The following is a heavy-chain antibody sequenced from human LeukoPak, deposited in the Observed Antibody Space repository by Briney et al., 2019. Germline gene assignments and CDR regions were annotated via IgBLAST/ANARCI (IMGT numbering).Heavy chain of an antibody. D-gene: IGHD5-18*01. CDR3: ARVDSWDAAMVTLAY. J-gene: IGHJ4*02. Sequence: SVKVSCKASGGTFSSYAISWVRQAPGQGLEWMGRIIPIFGTANYAQKFQGRVTITTDESTSTAYMELSSLRSEDTAVYYCARVDSWDAAMVTLAYWGQGTLVTVSS. V-gene: IGHV1-69*05. CDR1: GGTFSSYA. CDR2: IIPIFGTA.